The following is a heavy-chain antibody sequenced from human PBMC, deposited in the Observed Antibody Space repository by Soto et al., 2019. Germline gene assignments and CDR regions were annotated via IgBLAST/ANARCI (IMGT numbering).Heavy chain of an antibody. J-gene: IGHJ4*02. CDR1: GFTFSTYA. CDR3: AKTDPGGRCSGICYPDY. V-gene: IGHV3-30*18. CDR2: ISYDATNK. D-gene: IGHD2-15*01. Sequence: QVHLVESGGGVVQPGPSLRLSCAASGFTFSTYAMHWLRQAPGKGLEWVAIISYDATNKFYGDSVKGRFTISRDNSENXXYLQMNSRRPEDTAVYYCAKTDPGGRCSGICYPDYWGQGTLVTVSS.